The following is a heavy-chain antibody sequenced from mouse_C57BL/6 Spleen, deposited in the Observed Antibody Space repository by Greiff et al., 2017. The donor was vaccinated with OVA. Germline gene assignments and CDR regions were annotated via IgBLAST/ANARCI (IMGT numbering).Heavy chain of an antibody. V-gene: IGHV2-2*01. CDR2: IWSGGST. J-gene: IGHJ3*01. D-gene: IGHD2-3*01. Sequence: VQGVESGPGLVQPSQSLSITCTVSGFSLTSYGVHWVRQSPGKGLEWLGVIWSGGSTDYNAAFISRLSISKDNSNSQVFFKMNSRQADDTAIYYCARIADGYYLAWVAYWGQGTLVTVSA. CDR3: ARIADGYYLAWVAY. CDR1: GFSLTSYG.